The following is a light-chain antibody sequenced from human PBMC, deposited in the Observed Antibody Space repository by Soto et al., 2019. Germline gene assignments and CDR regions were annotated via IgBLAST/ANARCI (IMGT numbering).Light chain of an antibody. CDR3: QQRSNWPLLT. J-gene: IGKJ4*01. Sequence: EIVLTQSPATLSLSPGERATLSCRASQSVSNYLAWYQQKPGQAPRLLIYDASNRATGIPARFSGSGSGTDFSLTISSLEPADFSVSYCQQRSNWPLLTFGGGTKVEI. CDR2: DAS. CDR1: QSVSNY. V-gene: IGKV3-11*01.